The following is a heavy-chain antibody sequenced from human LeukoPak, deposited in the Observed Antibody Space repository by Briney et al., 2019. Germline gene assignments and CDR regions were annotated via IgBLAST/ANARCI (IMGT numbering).Heavy chain of an antibody. CDR2: INHSGST. Sequence: SVTLSLTCAVYGGSFSGYYWSWIRQPPGKGLEWIGEINHSGSTNYNPSLKSRVTISVDTSKNQFSLKLSSVTAADTAVYYCARGGRIAAADYWGQGTLVTVSS. J-gene: IGHJ4*02. D-gene: IGHD6-13*01. V-gene: IGHV4-34*01. CDR1: GGSFSGYY. CDR3: ARGGRIAAADY.